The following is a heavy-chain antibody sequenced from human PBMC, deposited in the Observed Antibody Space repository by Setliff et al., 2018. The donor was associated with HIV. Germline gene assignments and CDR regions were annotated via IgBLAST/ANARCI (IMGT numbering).Heavy chain of an antibody. V-gene: IGHV4-59*01. Sequence: ETLSLPCNVSSGSINYYYWSWVRQPPGRGLEWIGYVSHSGSTSYNPSLNSRVTMSVDTSRDQFPLKLSSVTAADTAVYYCARTRGRALLSYYFDSWGQGRLVTVSS. D-gene: IGHD2-2*01. CDR2: VSHSGST. J-gene: IGHJ4*02. CDR1: SGSINYYY. CDR3: ARTRGRALLSYYFDS.